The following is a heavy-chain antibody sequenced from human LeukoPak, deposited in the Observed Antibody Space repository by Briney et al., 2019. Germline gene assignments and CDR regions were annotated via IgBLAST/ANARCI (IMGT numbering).Heavy chain of an antibody. Sequence: GGSLRLSCAASGLTFSNYWMSWVRQAPGKGLEWGASIKQDGREKHYVDSVKGQFTISRDNAKNSLYLQLKTPKADTPPAFTWPRLNSSSVTFWGQGPMVTVPS. J-gene: IGHJ4*02. CDR2: IKQDGREK. CDR3: PRLNSSSVTF. V-gene: IGHV3-7*01. D-gene: IGHD6-13*01. CDR1: GLTFSNYW.